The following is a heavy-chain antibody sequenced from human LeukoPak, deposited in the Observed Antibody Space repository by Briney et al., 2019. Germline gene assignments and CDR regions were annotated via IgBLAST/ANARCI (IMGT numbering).Heavy chain of an antibody. CDR2: ISYDGSNK. CDR3: AREVSSWYYLDY. J-gene: IGHJ4*02. V-gene: IGHV3-30*14. Sequence: GGSLRLSCAASGFTFSSYAMHWVRQAPGKGLEWVAVISYDGSNKYYADSVKGRFTISRDNSKNTLYLQMNSLRAEDTAVYYCAREVSSWYYLDYWGQGTLVTVSS. CDR1: GFTFSSYA. D-gene: IGHD6-13*01.